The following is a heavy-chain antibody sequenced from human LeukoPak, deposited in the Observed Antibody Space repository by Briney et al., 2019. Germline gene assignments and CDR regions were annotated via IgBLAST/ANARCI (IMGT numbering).Heavy chain of an antibody. Sequence: PSETLSVTCTVSGGSISSYYWSWIRQPPGKGLEWIGYIYYSGSTNYNPSLKSRVTISVDTSKNQFSLKLSSVTAADTAVYYCASEASSDDAFDIWGQGTMVTVSS. CDR1: GGSISSYY. CDR3: ASEASSDDAFDI. J-gene: IGHJ3*02. CDR2: IYYSGST. V-gene: IGHV4-59*01.